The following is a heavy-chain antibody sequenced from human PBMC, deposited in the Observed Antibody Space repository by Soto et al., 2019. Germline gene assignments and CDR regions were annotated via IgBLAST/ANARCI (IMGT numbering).Heavy chain of an antibody. D-gene: IGHD3-22*01. J-gene: IGHJ6*02. V-gene: IGHV4-34*01. CDR3: ARLYYYDSSGYYPRFYYYGMDV. CDR2: INHSGSS. Sequence: QVQLQQWGAGLLKPSENLSRTCSVHGGSFSGYYGSWIRQPPGKGLEWIGEINHSGSSNYNPSLKSGVTISVDTSKNQFSLKLSSVPAADTDVYYCARLYYYDSSGYYPRFYYYGMDVWGQGTTVTVSS. CDR1: GGSFSGYY.